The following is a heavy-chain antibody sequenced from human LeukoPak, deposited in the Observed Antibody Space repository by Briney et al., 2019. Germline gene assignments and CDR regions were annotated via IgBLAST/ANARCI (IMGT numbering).Heavy chain of an antibody. Sequence: PGGSLRLSCAASGFTFSSYWMHWVRQAPGKGLVWVSRINSGGSSTSYADSVKGRFTISRDNGKNTLYLQMNSLRAEDTAVYYCARGGGRCSSTSCYRSRDKRNWFDPWGQGTLVTVSS. J-gene: IGHJ5*02. CDR3: ARGGGRCSSTSCYRSRDKRNWFDP. CDR2: INSGGSST. D-gene: IGHD2-2*01. V-gene: IGHV3-74*01. CDR1: GFTFSSYW.